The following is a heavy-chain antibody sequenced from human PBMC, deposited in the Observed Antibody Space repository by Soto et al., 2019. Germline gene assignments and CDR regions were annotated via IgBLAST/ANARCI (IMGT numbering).Heavy chain of an antibody. J-gene: IGHJ6*02. CDR3: AHPYYSGSSYYGIDV. Sequence: EVQLLESGGGLVQPGGSLRPSCAASGFTFSSYVINWVRLAPGKGLEWVSSISGSGSNTYYADSVKGRFTISRDNSNDTLYLQMNSLRAEDTAIYYCAHPYYSGSSYYGIDVWGRGTTVTVSS. CDR1: GFTFSSYV. V-gene: IGHV3-23*01. CDR2: ISGSGSNT. D-gene: IGHD3-10*01.